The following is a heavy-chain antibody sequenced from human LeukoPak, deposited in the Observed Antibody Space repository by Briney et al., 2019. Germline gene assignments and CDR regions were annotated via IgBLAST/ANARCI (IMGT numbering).Heavy chain of an antibody. V-gene: IGHV3-23*01. J-gene: IGHJ5*02. CDR2: ISGSGGST. Sequence: GGSLRLSCAVSGLTSSTYATSYAMTWVRQAPGKGLEWFSGISGSGGSTYYAESVKGRFTISRDNFKNTLYLQMNSLRDDDTAIYYCAKGATSGWLLYWFDPWGQGTLVTVSS. CDR1: GLTSSTYATSYA. D-gene: IGHD6-19*01. CDR3: AKGATSGWLLYWFDP.